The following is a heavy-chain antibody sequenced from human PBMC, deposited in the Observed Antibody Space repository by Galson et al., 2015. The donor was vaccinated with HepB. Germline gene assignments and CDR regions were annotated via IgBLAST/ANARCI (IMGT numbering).Heavy chain of an antibody. D-gene: IGHD6-19*01. CDR3: ARHDGGVGMAVAPMS. CDR1: GGSISSSSYY. Sequence: SETLSLTCTVSGGSISSSSYYWGWTRQPPGKGLEWIGSLYYSGKTYYNPSLKSRVTISVDTSKNQFSLKLSSVTAADTAVYYCARHDGGVGMAVAPMSWGQGTLVTVSS. CDR2: LYYSGKT. J-gene: IGHJ5*02. V-gene: IGHV4-39*01.